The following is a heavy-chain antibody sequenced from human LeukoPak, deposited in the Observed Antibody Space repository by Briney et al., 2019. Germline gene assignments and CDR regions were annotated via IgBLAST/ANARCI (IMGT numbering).Heavy chain of an antibody. CDR2: IIPIFGTA. CDR3: GLPQRDGYNYDHYYYYGMDV. D-gene: IGHD5-24*01. V-gene: IGHV1-69*01. CDR1: GGTFISYA. Sequence: SVKVSCKASGGTFISYAISWVQQAPGQGLEWMGGIIPIFGTANYAQKFQGRVTITADESTSTAYMELSSLRSEDTAVYYCGLPQRDGYNYDHYYYYGMDVWGQGTTVTVSS. J-gene: IGHJ6*02.